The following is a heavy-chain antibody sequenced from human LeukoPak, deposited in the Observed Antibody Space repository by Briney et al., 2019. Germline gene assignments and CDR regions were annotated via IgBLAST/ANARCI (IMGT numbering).Heavy chain of an antibody. Sequence: PGGSLRLSCAASGFTFSSYVMSWVRQAPGKGLEWVSVISGSGGSTYYADSVKGRFTIPRDNSKNTLYLQMNSLRAEDTAVYYCSKAPYSGTYYFDCWGQGTLVTVSP. D-gene: IGHD1-26*01. CDR2: ISGSGGST. CDR1: GFTFSSYV. V-gene: IGHV3-23*01. J-gene: IGHJ4*02. CDR3: SKAPYSGTYYFDC.